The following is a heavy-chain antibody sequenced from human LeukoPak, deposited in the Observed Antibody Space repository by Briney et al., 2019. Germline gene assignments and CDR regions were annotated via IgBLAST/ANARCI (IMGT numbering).Heavy chain of an antibody. CDR3: ARPRVTLNDAFDI. CDR1: GYSFTSYR. Sequence: GESLKIACKGSGYSFTSYRIGWVRQMPGKGLEWMGIIYPGDSDTRYSPSFQGQVTISADKSISTAYLQWSSLKASDTAMYYCARPRVTLNDAFDIWGQGTMVTVSS. J-gene: IGHJ3*02. V-gene: IGHV5-51*01. D-gene: IGHD2-21*02. CDR2: IYPGDSDT.